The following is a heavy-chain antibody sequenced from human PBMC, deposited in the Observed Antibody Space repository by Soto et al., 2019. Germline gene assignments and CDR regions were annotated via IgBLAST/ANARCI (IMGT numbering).Heavy chain of an antibody. Sequence: QVQLRQSGPRLVKPSETLSLTCSVSGGSVSSGDYYWGWIPQTPGQGLKWIANMFRSGTKYYNPSRKRRVTISVATPRNALSLKLSSSTAADTAVYDSARRGERAAATNGFDPWGQGILVIVSS. V-gene: IGHV4-39*01. CDR3: ARRGERAAATNGFDP. CDR2: MFRSGTK. CDR1: GGSVSSGDYY. D-gene: IGHD6-13*01. J-gene: IGHJ5*02.